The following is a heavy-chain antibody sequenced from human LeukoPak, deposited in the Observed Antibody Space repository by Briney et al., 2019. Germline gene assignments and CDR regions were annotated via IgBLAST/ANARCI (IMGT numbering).Heavy chain of an antibody. D-gene: IGHD6-13*01. J-gene: IGHJ4*02. CDR3: ARIYGQLAFFDY. CDR1: GFTVSSNY. V-gene: IGHV3-53*05. Sequence: GGSLRLSCAASGFTVSSNYMSWVRQVSGKGLEWVSIIYGDGSTYYADSVKGRFTISRDNSKNTLYLQMNSLRAEDTAVYYCARIYGQLAFFDYWAQGTLVTVSS. CDR2: IYGDGST.